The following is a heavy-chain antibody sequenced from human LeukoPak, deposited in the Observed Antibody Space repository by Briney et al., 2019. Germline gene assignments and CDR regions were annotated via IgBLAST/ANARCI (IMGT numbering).Heavy chain of an antibody. CDR3: ARERRGFDY. CDR2: INHSGST. Sequence: SETLSLTCAVYGGSFSGYYWSWIRQPPGKGLEWIGEINHSGSTNYNPSLKSRVTISVDTSKNQFSLKLSSVTAADTAVYYCARERRGFDYWGQGTLATVSS. V-gene: IGHV4-34*01. CDR1: GGSFSGYY. J-gene: IGHJ4*02. D-gene: IGHD3-10*01.